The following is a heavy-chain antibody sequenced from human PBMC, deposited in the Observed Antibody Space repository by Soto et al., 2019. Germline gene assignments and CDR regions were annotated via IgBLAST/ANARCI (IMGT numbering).Heavy chain of an antibody. D-gene: IGHD5-12*01. CDR1: ILSFDIYA. CDR2: TTGSGGTA. J-gene: IGHJ6*02. Sequence: EVQLLESGGGLVQPGGSLSLSCAASILSFDIYAMTWIRQAPGKGLEWVSATTGSGGTAYYAGSVKARFNISRDNSKNTLYLQMDSLRAEDTAVCYCAIHRGYDHYYGMDVWGQGTTVTVSS. V-gene: IGHV3-23*01. CDR3: AIHRGYDHYYGMDV.